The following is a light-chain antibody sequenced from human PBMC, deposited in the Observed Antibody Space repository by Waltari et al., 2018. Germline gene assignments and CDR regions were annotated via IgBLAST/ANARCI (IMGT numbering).Light chain of an antibody. CDR1: QSVSSN. Sequence: EIVMTQSPATLSLSPGEGATLSCRASQSVSSNLAWYQQKPGQPPRLLSYGASTRASGVPARFSGSGSGTEFTLTISRLQSEDFAVYYCQQYNNWPLTFGGGTKVEIK. CDR3: QQYNNWPLT. J-gene: IGKJ4*01. V-gene: IGKV3-15*01. CDR2: GAS.